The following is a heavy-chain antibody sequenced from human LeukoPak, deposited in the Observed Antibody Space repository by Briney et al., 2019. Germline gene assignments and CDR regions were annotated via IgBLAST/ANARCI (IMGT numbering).Heavy chain of an antibody. Sequence: ASVKVSCKASGYTFTSYGISWVRQAPGQGLEWMGWISAYNGNTNYAQKFQGRVTITADESTSTAYMELSSLRSEDTAVYYCARELSLEDGYNLFDYWGQGTLVTVSS. V-gene: IGHV1-18*01. CDR2: ISAYNGNT. CDR1: GYTFTSYG. CDR3: ARELSLEDGYNLFDY. J-gene: IGHJ4*02. D-gene: IGHD5-24*01.